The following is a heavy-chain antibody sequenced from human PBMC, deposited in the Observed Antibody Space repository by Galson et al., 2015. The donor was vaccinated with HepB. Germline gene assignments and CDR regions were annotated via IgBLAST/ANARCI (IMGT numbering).Heavy chain of an antibody. CDR2: IWYDGSNK. CDR1: GFTFSSYG. D-gene: IGHD6-19*01. CDR3: ARDSSPGIAVAGTRSPLGY. Sequence: SLRLSCAASGFTFSSYGMHWVRQAPGKGLEWVAVIWYDGSNKYYADSVKGRFTISRDNSKNTLYLQMNSLRAEDTAVYYCARDSSPGIAVAGTRSPLGYWGQGTLVTVSS. V-gene: IGHV3-33*08. J-gene: IGHJ4*02.